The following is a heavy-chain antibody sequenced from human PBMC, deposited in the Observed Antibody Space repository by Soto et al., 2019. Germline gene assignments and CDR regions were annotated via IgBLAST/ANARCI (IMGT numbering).Heavy chain of an antibody. J-gene: IGHJ6*02. V-gene: IGHV1-58*01. CDR2: IVVGSGNT. CDR1: GFTFTSSA. CDR3: AADCDRYNWNYVAPLGMDV. Sequence: QMQLVQSGPEVKKPGTSVKVSCKASGFTFTSSAVQWVRQARGQRLEWIGWIVVGSGNTNYAQKFQERVTITRDMSTSTAYMELSSLRSEDTAVYYCAADCDRYNWNYVAPLGMDVWGQGTTVTVSS. D-gene: IGHD1-7*01.